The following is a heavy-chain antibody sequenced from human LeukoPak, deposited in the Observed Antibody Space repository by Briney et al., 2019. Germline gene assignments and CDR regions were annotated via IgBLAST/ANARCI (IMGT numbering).Heavy chain of an antibody. J-gene: IGHJ4*01. CDR1: GFTFSSYG. D-gene: IGHD6-13*01. Sequence: GGSLRLSCAASGFTFSSYGMSWVRQAPGKGLKWVSAISGSGGSTYYADSVKGRFTISRDNSKNTLYLQMNSLSPEDTAVYYCAKCGPYSSKWYFNLIAYWGHGTLVTVSS. CDR3: AKCGPYSSKWYFNLIAY. CDR2: ISGSGGST. V-gene: IGHV3-23*01.